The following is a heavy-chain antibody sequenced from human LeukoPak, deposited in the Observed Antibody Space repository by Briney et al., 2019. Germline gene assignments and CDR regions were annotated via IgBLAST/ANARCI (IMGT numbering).Heavy chain of an antibody. CDR3: ARGQGGMLDY. D-gene: IGHD3-16*01. V-gene: IGHV4-34*01. Sequence: SETLSLTCAVYGGSFSGYYWSWIRQPPGKGLEWTGEINHSGSTNYNPSLKSRVTISVDTSKNQFSLKLSSVTAADTAVYYCARGQGGMLDYWGQGTLVTVSS. J-gene: IGHJ4*02. CDR1: GGSFSGYY. CDR2: INHSGST.